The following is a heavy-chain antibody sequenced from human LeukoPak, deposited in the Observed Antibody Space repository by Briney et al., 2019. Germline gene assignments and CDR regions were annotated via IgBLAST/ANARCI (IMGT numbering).Heavy chain of an antibody. CDR1: GGSISSYY. CDR2: IYYSGST. D-gene: IGHD5-18*01. J-gene: IGHJ3*02. CDR3: AGSLYGSYGPHDAFDI. Sequence: SETLSLTCTVSGGSISSYYWSWIRQPPGKGLEWIGYIYYSGSTNYNPSLKSRVTISVDTSKNQFYLRLSSVTAADTAVYYCAGSLYGSYGPHDAFDIWGQGTMVTVSS. V-gene: IGHV4-59*08.